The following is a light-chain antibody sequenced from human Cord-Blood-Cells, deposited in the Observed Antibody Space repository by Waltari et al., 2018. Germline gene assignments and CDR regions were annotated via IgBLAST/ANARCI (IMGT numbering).Light chain of an antibody. CDR2: EVS. CDR3: CSYAGSSTYV. Sequence: QPALSQPASVSGSPGQSITISCTGTSSDVGSYNLFSWYQQHPGKARKLMIYEVSKRPSGVSNRFSGSKSGNTASLTISGLQAEDEADYYCCSYAGSSTYVFGTGTKVTVL. J-gene: IGLJ1*01. V-gene: IGLV2-23*02. CDR1: SSDVGSYNL.